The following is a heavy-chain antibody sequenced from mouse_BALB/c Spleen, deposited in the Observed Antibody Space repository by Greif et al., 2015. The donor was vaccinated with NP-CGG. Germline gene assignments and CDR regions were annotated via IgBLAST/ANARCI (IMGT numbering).Heavy chain of an antibody. J-gene: IGHJ4*01. CDR2: VWSGGST. D-gene: IGHD2-4*01. V-gene: IGHV2-2*02. Sequence: VHLVESGPGLVQPSQSLSITCTVSGFSLTSYGVHWVRQSPGKGLEWLGVVWSGGSTDYNAAFISRLSISKDNSKSQVFFKMNSLQANDTAIYYCARNRITAGAMDYWGQGTSITVSS. CDR3: ARNRITAGAMDY. CDR1: GFSLTSYG.